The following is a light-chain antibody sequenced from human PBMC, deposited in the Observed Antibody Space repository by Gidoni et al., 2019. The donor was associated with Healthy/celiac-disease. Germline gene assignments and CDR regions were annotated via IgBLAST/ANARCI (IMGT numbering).Light chain of an antibody. CDR1: QSVSSSY. V-gene: IGKV3-20*01. CDR2: GAS. J-gene: IGKJ2*02. CDR3: QQYGSSPRT. Sequence: EIVLTQSPGTLSLSPGERATLSCRASQSVSSSYLAWYQQKPGQAPSLLIYGASSRATGIPDRFSGSGSVTDFTLTISRLEPEDFAVYYCQQYGSSPRTFGQGTKLEIK.